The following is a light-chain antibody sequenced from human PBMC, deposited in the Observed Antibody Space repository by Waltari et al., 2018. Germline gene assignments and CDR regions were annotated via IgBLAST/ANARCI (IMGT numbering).Light chain of an antibody. J-gene: IGKJ3*01. V-gene: IGKV3-11*01. CDR3: QQRSKWPT. Sequence: EIVLTQSPATLSLSPGERATLSCRASQSVRNYLAWYHQKPGQAPRLLIYDASNRATGIPGRFSGSGSGTDFTLTISSLEPEDFAVYYCQQRSKWPTFGPGTKVDIK. CDR1: QSVRNY. CDR2: DAS.